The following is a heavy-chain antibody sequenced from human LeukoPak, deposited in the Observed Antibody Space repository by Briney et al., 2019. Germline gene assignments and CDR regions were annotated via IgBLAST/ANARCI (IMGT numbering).Heavy chain of an antibody. CDR1: GFTFSKYG. CDR2: VNDNGVNT. D-gene: IGHD2-21*02. CDR3: PKGDGGFYPIDY. V-gene: IGHV3-23*01. Sequence: GASLRLSCAASGFTFSKYGMSWVRQAPGKGLEWVSTVNDNGVNTHYADSVKGRFTISRDNSKNTLLLQMNSLRAGDTALYYCPKGDGGFYPIDYWGQGTLVIVSS. J-gene: IGHJ4*02.